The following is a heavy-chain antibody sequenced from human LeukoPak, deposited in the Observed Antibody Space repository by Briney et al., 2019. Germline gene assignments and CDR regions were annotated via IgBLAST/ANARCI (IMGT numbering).Heavy chain of an antibody. CDR2: ISGSGGST. J-gene: IGHJ4*02. Sequence: GGSLRLSCAASGFTFSSYAMSWVRQAPGKGLEWVSAISGSGGSTYYADSVKGRFTISRDNSKNTLYLQMNSLRAEDTAVYYCAKDGTRGYSYGRIGYWGQGTLVTVSS. CDR1: GFTFSSYA. V-gene: IGHV3-23*01. D-gene: IGHD5-18*01. CDR3: AKDGTRGYSYGRIGY.